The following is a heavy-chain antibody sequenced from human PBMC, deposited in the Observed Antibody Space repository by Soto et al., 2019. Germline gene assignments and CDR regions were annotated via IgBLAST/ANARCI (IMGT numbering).Heavy chain of an antibody. CDR1: GGSIRNSYW. CDR2: IDHTGST. V-gene: IGHV4-4*02. Sequence: QVQLQESGPGLVKPSGTLSLTCAVSGGSIRNSYWWSWVRQPPGKGLEWIGEIDHTGSTNFNPSHKSRVTISVDKSKNQFSLKLSSVTAADTAVYYCARSLVGGSYYGLDVWGQGTTVTVSS. D-gene: IGHD5-12*01. J-gene: IGHJ6*02. CDR3: ARSLVGGSYYGLDV.